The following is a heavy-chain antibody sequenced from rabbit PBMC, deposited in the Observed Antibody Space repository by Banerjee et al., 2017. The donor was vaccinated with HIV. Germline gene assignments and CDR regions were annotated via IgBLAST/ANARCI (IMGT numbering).Heavy chain of an antibody. D-gene: IGHD4-2*01. V-gene: IGHV1S45*01. J-gene: IGHJ3*01. Sequence: QEQLEESGGDLVQPEGSLTLTCTASGFSFSSKNYMCWVRQAPGKGLESIACIDSGDGSTYYASWAKGRFTISKTSSTTVSLQMTSLTAADTATYFCARIIGSDGLGLWGQGTLVTVS. CDR2: IDSGDGST. CDR1: GFSFSSKNY. CDR3: ARIIGSDGLGL.